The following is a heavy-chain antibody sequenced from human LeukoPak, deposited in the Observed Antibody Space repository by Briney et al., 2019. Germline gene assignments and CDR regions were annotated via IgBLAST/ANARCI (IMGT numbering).Heavy chain of an antibody. CDR1: GGSISSGDYF. CDR2: IYYSGST. D-gene: IGHD3-10*01. CDR3: ARATYYRNFDY. Sequence: SQTLSLTCTVSGGSISSGDYFWSWIRQPPGKGLEWIGYIYYSGSTYYNPSLKSRVTISVDTSKNQFSLKLGSVTAADTAVYYCARATYYRNFDYWGQGTLVTVSS. V-gene: IGHV4-30-4*01. J-gene: IGHJ4*02.